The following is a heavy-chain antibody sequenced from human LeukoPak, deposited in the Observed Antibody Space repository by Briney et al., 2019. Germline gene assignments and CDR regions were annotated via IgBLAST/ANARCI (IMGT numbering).Heavy chain of an antibody. J-gene: IGHJ6*04. CDR1: GYTFTAYY. CDR2: INPNSGGT. Sequence: ASVTVSCTASGYTFTAYYIHWVRQAPGQGLEWMGWINPNSGGTNYAQKFQGRVTLTRDTYITTAYMELSRLRSDDTAGYYCPKARGLYCSSTSCYDFDVWGKGTTVTVSS. V-gene: IGHV1-2*02. CDR3: PKARGLYCSSTSCYDFDV. D-gene: IGHD2-2*01.